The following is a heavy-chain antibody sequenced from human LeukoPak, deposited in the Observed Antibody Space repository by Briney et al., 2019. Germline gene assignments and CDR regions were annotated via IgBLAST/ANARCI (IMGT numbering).Heavy chain of an antibody. CDR1: GGSFSGYY. CDR2: INHSGST. D-gene: IGHD5-24*01. V-gene: IGHV4-34*01. J-gene: IGHJ4*02. Sequence: PSEPLSLTCAVYGGSFSGYYWSWLRQPPGKGLEWIGEINHSGSTNYNPSLKSRVTISVDTSKNQFSLKLSSVTAADTAVYYCAKQRRDGYNYFDYWGQGTLVTVSS. CDR3: AKQRRDGYNYFDY.